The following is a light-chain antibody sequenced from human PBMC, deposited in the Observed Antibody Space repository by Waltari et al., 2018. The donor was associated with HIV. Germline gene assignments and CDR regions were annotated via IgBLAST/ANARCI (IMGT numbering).Light chain of an antibody. Sequence: AIQMTQSPSSLSASGGDRVTITCRASQGIGNDLGWYQQKSGRAPKVLIYAASNLQCGVPSRFSGSRSGTDFTLTISSLQPEDSATYYCLQDGSFPLTFGPGTKVDV. V-gene: IGKV1-6*01. CDR2: AAS. CDR1: QGIGND. J-gene: IGKJ3*01. CDR3: LQDGSFPLT.